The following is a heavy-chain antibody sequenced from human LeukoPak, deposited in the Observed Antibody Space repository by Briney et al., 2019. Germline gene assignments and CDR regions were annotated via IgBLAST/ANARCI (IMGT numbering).Heavy chain of an antibody. V-gene: IGHV4-34*01. CDR2: INHSGST. D-gene: IGHD3-3*01. CDR1: GGSFSGYY. J-gene: IGHJ4*02. Sequence: SETLSLTCAVYGGSFSGYYWSWIRQPPGKGLEWIGEINHSGSTNYNPSLKSRVTISVDTSKNQFSLKLSSVSAADTAVYYCAREYYDFWSGYCHFDYWGQGTLVTVSS. CDR3: AREYYDFWSGYCHFDY.